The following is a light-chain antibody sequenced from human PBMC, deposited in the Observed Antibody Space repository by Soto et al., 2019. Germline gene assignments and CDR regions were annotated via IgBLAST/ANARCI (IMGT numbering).Light chain of an antibody. CDR3: QQFNAYPLT. CDR1: QGISDY. Sequence: DIQLTQSPSFLSASVGDRVTISCRASQGISDYLAWYQQKPGKAPKLLIYGASTLQSGVPSRFSGSASGTEFSLTISSLQPEDFATYFCQQFNAYPLTFGGGTKLEIK. CDR2: GAS. V-gene: IGKV1-9*01. J-gene: IGKJ4*01.